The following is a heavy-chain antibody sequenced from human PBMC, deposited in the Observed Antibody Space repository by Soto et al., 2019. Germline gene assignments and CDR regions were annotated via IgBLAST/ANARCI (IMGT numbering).Heavy chain of an antibody. CDR2: INHSGST. J-gene: IGHJ6*02. CDR1: GGSFSGYY. Sequence: SETLSLTCAVYGGSFSGYYWSWTRQPPGKGLEWIGEINHSGSTNYNPSLKSRVTISVDTSKNQFSLKLSSVTAADTAVYYCARGRDYYGSGSYYNKYYYYGMDVWGQGTTVTVSS. D-gene: IGHD3-10*01. CDR3: ARGRDYYGSGSYYNKYYYYGMDV. V-gene: IGHV4-34*01.